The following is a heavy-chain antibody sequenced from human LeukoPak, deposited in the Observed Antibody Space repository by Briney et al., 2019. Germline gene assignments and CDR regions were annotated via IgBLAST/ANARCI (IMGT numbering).Heavy chain of an antibody. Sequence: SETLSLTCSVSGGSINSRSYYWGWIRQPPGKGLEWIGSFYYSGSTYYNPSLKSRVTISVDTSKNQFSLRLSSVTAADTAVYYCTRRDYGDYQSDFWGRGTLVTVSS. J-gene: IGHJ4*02. CDR1: GGSINSRSYY. D-gene: IGHD4-17*01. CDR2: FYYSGST. V-gene: IGHV4-39*01. CDR3: TRRDYGDYQSDF.